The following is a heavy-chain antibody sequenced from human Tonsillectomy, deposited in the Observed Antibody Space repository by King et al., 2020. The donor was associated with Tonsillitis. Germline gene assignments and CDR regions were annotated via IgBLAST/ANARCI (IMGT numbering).Heavy chain of an antibody. J-gene: IGHJ3*01. CDR1: GFTSSSYW. V-gene: IGHV3-7*01. CDR3: ATSRVPAGFDV. CDR2: KNPDGRGN. Sequence: VQLVESGGGLVQPGGSLRLSCAASGFTSSSYWMTWVRQAPGKGLVWGASKNPDGRGNYYVASVEGRFTISRDNAKNSLYLQVNSRGAEEPAVYYFATSRVPAGFDVWGQGTMVTVSS. D-gene: IGHD2-15*01.